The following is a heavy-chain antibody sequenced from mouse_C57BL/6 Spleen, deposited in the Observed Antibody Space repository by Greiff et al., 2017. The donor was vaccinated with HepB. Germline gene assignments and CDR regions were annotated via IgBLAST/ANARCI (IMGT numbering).Heavy chain of an antibody. J-gene: IGHJ3*01. D-gene: IGHD3-3*01. V-gene: IGHV5-9-1*02. Sequence: EVMLVESGEGLVKPGGSLKLSCAASGFTFSSYAMSWVRQTPEKRLEWVAYVSSGGDYIYYADTGKGRFTISRDNARNTLYLQMSSLKSEDTAMYYCTRDEGDLFAYWGQGTLVTVSA. CDR1: GFTFSSYA. CDR2: VSSGGDYI. CDR3: TRDEGDLFAY.